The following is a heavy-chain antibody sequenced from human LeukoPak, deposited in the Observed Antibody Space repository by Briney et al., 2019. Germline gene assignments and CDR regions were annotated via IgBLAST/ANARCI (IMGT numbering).Heavy chain of an antibody. CDR1: GFTFSSYA. Sequence: GGSLRLSCAASGFTFSSYAMSWVRQAPGRGLEWVSAISGSGGSTYYADSVKGRFTISRDNSKNTLYLQMNSLRAEDTAVYYCAKDSMMVVSVFFAYWGQGTLVTVSS. J-gene: IGHJ4*02. CDR3: AKDSMMVVSVFFAY. D-gene: IGHD3-22*01. CDR2: ISGSGGST. V-gene: IGHV3-23*01.